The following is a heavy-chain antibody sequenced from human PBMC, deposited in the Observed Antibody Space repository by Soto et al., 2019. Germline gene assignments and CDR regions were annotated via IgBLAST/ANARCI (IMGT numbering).Heavy chain of an antibody. CDR2: IYYSGST. V-gene: IGHV4-59*01. Sequence: LSLTCTVSGGSISSYYWSWIRQPPGKGLEWIGYIYYSGSTNYNPSLKSRVTISVDTSKNQFSLKLSSVTAADTAVYYCARRITMVRGVTDAFDIWGQGTMVTVSS. J-gene: IGHJ3*02. CDR1: GGSISSYY. CDR3: ARRITMVRGVTDAFDI. D-gene: IGHD3-10*01.